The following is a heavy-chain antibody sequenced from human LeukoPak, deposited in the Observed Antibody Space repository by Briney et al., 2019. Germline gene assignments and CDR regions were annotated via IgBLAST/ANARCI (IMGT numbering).Heavy chain of an antibody. D-gene: IGHD3-10*01. CDR2: IIPILGIA. J-gene: IGHJ3*02. Sequence: SVKVSCKASGGTFGSYAISWARQAPGQGLEWMGRIIPILGIANYAQKFQGRVTITADKSTSTAYMELSSLRSEDTAVYYCARSGITMVRGVIIPNAFDIWGQGTMVTVSS. CDR1: GGTFGSYA. CDR3: ARSGITMVRGVIIPNAFDI. V-gene: IGHV1-69*04.